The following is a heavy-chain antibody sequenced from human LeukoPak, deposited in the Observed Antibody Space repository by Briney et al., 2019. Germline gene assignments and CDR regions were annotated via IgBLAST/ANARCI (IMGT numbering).Heavy chain of an antibody. Sequence: GRSLRLSCAASGFTFSSYAMHWVRQAPGKGLGWVAVISYDGSNKYYADSVKGRFTISRDNSKNTLYLQMNSLRAEDTAVYYCARVEGAASPLAHFDYWRQGTLVTVSS. CDR1: GFTFSSYA. CDR2: ISYDGSNK. V-gene: IGHV3-30-3*01. J-gene: IGHJ4*02. D-gene: IGHD3-16*01. CDR3: ARVEGAASPLAHFDY.